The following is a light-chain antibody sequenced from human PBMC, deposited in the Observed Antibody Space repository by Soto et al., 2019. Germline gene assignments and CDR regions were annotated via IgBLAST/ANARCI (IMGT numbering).Light chain of an antibody. Sequence: DIVMTQSPLSLPVTPGEPASISCRSSQSLLHSHGYHYLDWYLQKPGQSPQLLIYLASNRAPGVPDRFSGSGSGTDFTLKISRVEAEDVGLYYCMQALQTPLTFGQGTRLEIK. CDR3: MQALQTPLT. J-gene: IGKJ5*01. CDR2: LAS. V-gene: IGKV2-28*01. CDR1: QSLLHSHGYHY.